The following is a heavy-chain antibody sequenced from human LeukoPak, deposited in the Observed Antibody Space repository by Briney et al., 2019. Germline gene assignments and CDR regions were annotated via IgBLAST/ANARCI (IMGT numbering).Heavy chain of an antibody. CDR2: IFYGGST. D-gene: IGHD4-17*01. J-gene: IGHJ4*02. V-gene: IGHV4-39*01. CDR1: GGSISSSNHY. CDR3: ARHIATRDYLNY. Sequence: SETLSLACTVFGGSISSSNHYWGCIRQPPGKGLEWIGSIFYGGSTNYNPSLKCRVTISVDMSKNQFSLKMRSVTATDTAVYYCARHIATRDYLNYWGQGTLVTVSS.